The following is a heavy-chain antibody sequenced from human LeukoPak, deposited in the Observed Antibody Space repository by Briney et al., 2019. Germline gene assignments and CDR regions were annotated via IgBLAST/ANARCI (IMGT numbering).Heavy chain of an antibody. J-gene: IGHJ4*02. V-gene: IGHV4-39*07. D-gene: IGHD2-21*01. CDR1: GGSISSSSYY. CDR3: ARGPYGFDY. CDR2: IYYSGST. Sequence: SETLSLTCTVSGGSISSSSYYWGWIRQPPGKGLEWIVSIYYSGSTYYNPSLKSRVTISVDTSKNQFSLKLSSVTAADTAVYYCARGPYGFDYWGQGTLVTVSS.